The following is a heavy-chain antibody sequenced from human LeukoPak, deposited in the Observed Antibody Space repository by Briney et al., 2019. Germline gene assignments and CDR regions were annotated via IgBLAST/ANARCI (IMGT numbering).Heavy chain of an antibody. D-gene: IGHD6-13*01. V-gene: IGHV1-69*13. CDR3: ASASSWHHNWFDP. CDR2: IIPIFGTA. J-gene: IGHJ5*02. Sequence: SVKVSCKASGGTFSSYAISWVRQAPGQGLEWMGGIIPIFGTANYAQKFQGRVTITADESTSTAYMELSSLRSEDTAVYYCASASSWHHNWFDPWGQGTLVTVSS. CDR1: GGTFSSYA.